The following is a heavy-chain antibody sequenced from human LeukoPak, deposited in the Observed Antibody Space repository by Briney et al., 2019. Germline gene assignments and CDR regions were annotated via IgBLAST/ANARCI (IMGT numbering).Heavy chain of an antibody. CDR3: ARDYYGSGKGWFDP. D-gene: IGHD3-10*01. J-gene: IGHJ5*02. Sequence: SETLSLTCTVSGGSISGYYWSWIRQPAGKGLEWIGRIFTDGGTSYNPSLKSRATMSIDTSKNQFSLKLSSVTAADTAVYYCARDYYGSGKGWFDPWGQGTLVTVSS. CDR2: IFTDGGT. V-gene: IGHV4-4*07. CDR1: GGSISGYY.